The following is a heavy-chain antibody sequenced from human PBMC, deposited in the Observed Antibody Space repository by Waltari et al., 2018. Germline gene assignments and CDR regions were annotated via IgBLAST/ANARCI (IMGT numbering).Heavy chain of an antibody. CDR1: EVTFRSYA. V-gene: IGHV3-30*04. D-gene: IGHD3-22*01. J-gene: IGHJ6*02. CDR3: ARDYCDRTNCHGMDV. CDR2: ISYNERNI. Sequence: QVQLVESGGGGVQPGRSLRLSGAASEVTFRSYAVHWVRQAPGKGLEWVAVISYNERNIYYVDSVKGRFIISRDNSRKMLYLQMNSLRTEDTSVYYCARDYCDRTNCHGMDVWGQGTTVTVSS.